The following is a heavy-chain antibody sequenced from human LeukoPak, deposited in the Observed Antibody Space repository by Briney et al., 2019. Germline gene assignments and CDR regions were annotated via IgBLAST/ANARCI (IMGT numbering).Heavy chain of an antibody. CDR3: ARDVYSNYYYFDY. V-gene: IGHV1-3*01. CDR2: INAGIGNT. CDR1: DYTFTNFG. D-gene: IGHD4-11*01. J-gene: IGHJ4*02. Sequence: GASVKVSCKASDYTFTNFGISWVRQAPGQRLEWVGWINAGIGNTKYSEKFQGRVTITRDTSASTAYMELSSLRSEDTATYYCARDVYSNYYYFDYWGQGTLVTVSS.